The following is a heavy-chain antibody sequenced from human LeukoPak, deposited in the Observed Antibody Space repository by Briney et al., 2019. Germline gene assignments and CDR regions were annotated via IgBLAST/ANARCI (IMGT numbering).Heavy chain of an antibody. V-gene: IGHV4-38-2*01. CDR2: IYHSGST. D-gene: IGHD6-13*01. CDR3: ARVRIAAADYLDY. CDR1: GYSISSGYY. Sequence: PSETLSLTCGVSGYSISSGYYWGWIRQPPGKGLEWIGNIYHSGSTYYNPSLKSRVTISVDTSKNQFSLKLSSVTAADTAVYYCARVRIAAADYLDYWGHGTLVTVSS. J-gene: IGHJ4*01.